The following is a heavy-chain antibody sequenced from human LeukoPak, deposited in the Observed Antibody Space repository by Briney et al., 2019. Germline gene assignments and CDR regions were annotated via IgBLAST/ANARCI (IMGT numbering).Heavy chain of an antibody. CDR2: ISSSSRYT. CDR1: GFTFSSYS. CDR3: ARDRELNYGDYGAFDI. J-gene: IGHJ3*02. V-gene: IGHV3-21*01. Sequence: GGSLRLSRAASGFTFSSYSMSWVRQAPGKGLEWVSSISSSSRYTYYADSGKGRFTISRDNAKNSLYLQMNSLRAEGTAVYYCARDRELNYGDYGAFDIWGQGTMVTVSS. D-gene: IGHD4-17*01.